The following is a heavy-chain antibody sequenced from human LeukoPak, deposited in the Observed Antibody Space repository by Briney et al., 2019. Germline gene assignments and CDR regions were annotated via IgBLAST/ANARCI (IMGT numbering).Heavy chain of an antibody. CDR1: GYTLTELS. V-gene: IGHV1-24*01. CDR3: ATATMVRGVIITLFDY. Sequence: ASVTVSCKVSGYTLTELSMHWVRQAPGKGLEWMGGFDPEDGETIYAQKFQGRVAMTEDTSTDTAYMELSSLRSEDTAVYYCATATMVRGVIITLFDYWGQGTLVTVSS. J-gene: IGHJ4*02. D-gene: IGHD3-10*01. CDR2: FDPEDGET.